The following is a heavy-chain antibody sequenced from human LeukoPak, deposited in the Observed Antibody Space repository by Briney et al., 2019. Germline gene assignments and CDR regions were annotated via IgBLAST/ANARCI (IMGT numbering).Heavy chain of an antibody. V-gene: IGHV4-4*02. CDR3: ARDRPKYSGSYWGCFDL. J-gene: IGHJ2*01. D-gene: IGHD1-26*01. CDR1: GGSISSSNW. CDR2: IYHSGST. Sequence: SETLSLTCAVSGGSISSSNWWSWVRQPPGKGLEWIGEIYHSGSTNYNPSLKSRVTISVDKSKNQFSLKLSSVTAADTAVYYRARDRPKYSGSYWGCFDLWGRGTLVTVSS.